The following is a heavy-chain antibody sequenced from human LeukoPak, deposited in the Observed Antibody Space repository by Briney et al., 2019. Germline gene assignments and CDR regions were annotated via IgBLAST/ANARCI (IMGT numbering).Heavy chain of an antibody. CDR1: GGSFSGYF. D-gene: IGHD3-22*01. Sequence: PSETLSLTCSVYGGSFSGYFWTYIRQPPGKGLEWIGEINHRGSTSYNPSLKSRVTISRDTSKNQFSLRLTSVTAADTAVYYCARGYIYYGDSSAYFDYWGQGSLVTVSS. J-gene: IGHJ4*02. V-gene: IGHV4-34*01. CDR2: INHRGST. CDR3: ARGYIYYGDSSAYFDY.